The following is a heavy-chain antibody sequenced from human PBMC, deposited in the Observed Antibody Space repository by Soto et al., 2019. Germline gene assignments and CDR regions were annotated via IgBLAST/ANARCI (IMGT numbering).Heavy chain of an antibody. J-gene: IGHJ4*02. CDR2: ISSDSSYI. V-gene: IGHV3-21*01. CDR3: ARDPIPVPMYYFDY. D-gene: IGHD6-19*01. CDR1: GFTFSNYS. Sequence: TGGSLRLSCTASGFTFSNYSMNWVRQAPGKGLEWVSSISSDSSYIYYADSMKGRFTISRDNAKNSLSLQMNSLRAEDTAVYFCARDPIPVPMYYFDYWGQGSLVTVSS.